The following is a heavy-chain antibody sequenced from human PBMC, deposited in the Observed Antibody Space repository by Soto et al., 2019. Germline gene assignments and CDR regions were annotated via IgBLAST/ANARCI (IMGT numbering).Heavy chain of an antibody. CDR2: INPSGGST. V-gene: IGHV1-46*01. D-gene: IGHD4-17*01. CDR1: GYTFTSYY. Sequence: ASVKVSCKASGYTFTSYYMHWLRQSAGQGLEWIGIINPSGGSTSYAQKFQGRVTMTRDTSTSTVYMELSSLRSEDTAVYYCARATSYGDYAYYYYGMDVWGQGTTVTVSS. J-gene: IGHJ6*02. CDR3: ARATSYGDYAYYYYGMDV.